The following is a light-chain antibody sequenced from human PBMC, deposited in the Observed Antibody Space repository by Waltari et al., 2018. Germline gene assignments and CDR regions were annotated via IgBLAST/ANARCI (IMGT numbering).Light chain of an antibody. V-gene: IGKV3-20*01. CDR1: QSVSRSR. J-gene: IGKJ2*01. Sequence: EVVLTQSPATLSLSPGERATLSCRASQSVSRSRVAWYLHKPGQAPRLLIYGASGRATSIADRFSGSGSGTDFSLTISRVEPEDVAVYYCQQYGSSVMYTFGQGTKLEIK. CDR3: QQYGSSVMYT. CDR2: GAS.